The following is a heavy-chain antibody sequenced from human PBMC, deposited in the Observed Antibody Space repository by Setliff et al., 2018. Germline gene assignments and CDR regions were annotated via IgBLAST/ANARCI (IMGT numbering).Heavy chain of an antibody. CDR1: GFMFGNYW. CDR3: AKDDQIRGHNLDY. J-gene: IGHJ4*02. Sequence: LRLSCAASGFMFGNYWMNWVRQAPGKGLEWVANVNPDGSTKLHMDPVKGRFTISRDNAQKSLYLQMNSLRADDTATYYCAKDDQIRGHNLDYWGQGTLVTVSS. V-gene: IGHV3-7*03. CDR2: VNPDGSTK. D-gene: IGHD3-10*01.